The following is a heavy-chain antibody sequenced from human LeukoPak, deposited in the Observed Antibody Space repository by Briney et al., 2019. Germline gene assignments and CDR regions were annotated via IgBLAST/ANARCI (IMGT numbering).Heavy chain of an antibody. J-gene: IGHJ4*02. D-gene: IGHD6-19*01. CDR1: GFTFSSYA. Sequence: PGGSLRLSCAASGFTFSSYAMSWVRQAPGKGLEWVSAISGSTGSTYYADSVKGRFTISRDNSKSTLYLQMNSLRAEDTAAYYCAKDDHGGSGWRDYFDYWGQGTLVTVSS. V-gene: IGHV3-23*01. CDR2: ISGSTGST. CDR3: AKDDHGGSGWRDYFDY.